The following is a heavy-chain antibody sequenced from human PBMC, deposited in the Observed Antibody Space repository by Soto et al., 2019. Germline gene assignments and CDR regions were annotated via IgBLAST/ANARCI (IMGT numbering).Heavy chain of an antibody. CDR3: AARPYYYGSGSYYNPSLDY. D-gene: IGHD3-10*01. J-gene: IGHJ4*02. V-gene: IGHV1-58*01. CDR2: IVVVSGNT. CDR1: GFTFTSSA. Sequence: GASVKVSCKASGFTFTSSAVQWVRQARGQRLEWIGWIVVVSGNTNYAQKFQERVTITRDMSTSTAYMELSSLRSEDTAVYYCAARPYYYGSGSYYNPSLDYWGQGTLVTVSS.